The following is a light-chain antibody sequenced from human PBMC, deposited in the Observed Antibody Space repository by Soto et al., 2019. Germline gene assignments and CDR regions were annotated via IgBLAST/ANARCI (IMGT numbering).Light chain of an antibody. J-gene: IGLJ1*01. CDR1: SSDVGGYNY. CDR3: SSYACSTNV. CDR2: EVN. Sequence: QSVLTQPPSASGSPGQSVAISCTGTSSDVGGYNYVSWYQQHPGKAPKLMIYEVNKRPSGVPDRFSGSKSGNTASLTVSGLQAEDEADDYCSSYACSTNVFGTGTK. V-gene: IGLV2-8*01.